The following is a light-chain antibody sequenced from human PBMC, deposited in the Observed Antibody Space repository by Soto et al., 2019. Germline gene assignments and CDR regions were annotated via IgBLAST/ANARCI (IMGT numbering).Light chain of an antibody. V-gene: IGKV3-15*01. CDR1: QSISSN. CDR2: GAS. Sequence: EIVMTPSPATLSVSPVERATLSCRASQSISSNLAWYQQKPGQAPRLLIYGASRRAMGIPARFSGSGSGTEFTLTISSLEPEDFAVYYCQQRSNWPPITFGQGTRLEIK. J-gene: IGKJ5*01. CDR3: QQRSNWPPIT.